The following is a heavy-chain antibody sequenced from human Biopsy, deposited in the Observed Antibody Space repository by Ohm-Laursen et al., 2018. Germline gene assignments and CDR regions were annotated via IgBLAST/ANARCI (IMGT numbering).Heavy chain of an antibody. V-gene: IGHV4-4*07. CDR3: ARAPPLIRGVVESWFDP. J-gene: IGHJ5*02. CDR1: DGYISHYY. CDR2: IYITGET. Sequence: SDTLSLTCPVSDGYISHYYWTWIRQPSGQGLERIGRIYITGETDYNPSLKSRVTMSVDSSKKQFSLKLKSVTAADTAIYYCARAPPLIRGVVESWFDPWGQGILVTVSS. D-gene: IGHD3-10*01.